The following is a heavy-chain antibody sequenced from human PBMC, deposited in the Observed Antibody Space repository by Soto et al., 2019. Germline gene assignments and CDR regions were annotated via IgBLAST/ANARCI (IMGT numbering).Heavy chain of an antibody. Sequence: ASVKVSCKASGYTLTGYYMHWVRQAPGQGLEWMGWINPNSGGTNYAQKFQGRVTMTRDTSISTAYMELSRLRSDDTAVYYCAREDYGGNSVNLYYYYYGMDVWGQGTTVTVSS. D-gene: IGHD4-17*01. V-gene: IGHV1-2*02. CDR3: AREDYGGNSVNLYYYYYGMDV. CDR1: GYTLTGYY. CDR2: INPNSGGT. J-gene: IGHJ6*02.